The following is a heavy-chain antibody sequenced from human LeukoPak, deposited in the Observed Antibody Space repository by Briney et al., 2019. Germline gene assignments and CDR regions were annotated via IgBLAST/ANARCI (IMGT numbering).Heavy chain of an antibody. Sequence: GGSLRLSCAASGFTFSSYAMSWVRQAPGKGLEWVSAISGSGGSTYYADSVKGRFTISRDNAKNSLYLQMNSLRAEDTAVYYCARDTSYCGGDCYSRAVDYWGQGTLVTVSS. CDR1: GFTFSSYA. V-gene: IGHV3-23*01. J-gene: IGHJ4*02. CDR2: ISGSGGST. D-gene: IGHD2-21*01. CDR3: ARDTSYCGGDCYSRAVDY.